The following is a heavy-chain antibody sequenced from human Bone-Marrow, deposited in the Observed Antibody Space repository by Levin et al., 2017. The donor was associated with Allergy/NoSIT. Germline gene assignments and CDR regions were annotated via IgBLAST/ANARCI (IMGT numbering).Heavy chain of an antibody. Sequence: ASVKVSCKASGYTFTSHSLSWVRQAPGQGLEWMGWINTNTGNPTYAQGFTGRFVLSLDTSLSTTYLQISSLKSEDTAMYFCARTISSCPGAACRSPLDFWGQGALVTVSS. V-gene: IGHV7-4-1*02. CDR1: GYTFTSHS. J-gene: IGHJ4*02. D-gene: IGHD2-8*02. CDR3: ARTISSCPGAACRSPLDF. CDR2: INTNTGNP.